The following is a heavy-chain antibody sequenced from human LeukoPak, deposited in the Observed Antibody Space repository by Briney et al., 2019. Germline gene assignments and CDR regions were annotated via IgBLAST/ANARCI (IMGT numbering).Heavy chain of an antibody. CDR2: ISSSSSTI. CDR3: ALAGSSWPSWFDY. J-gene: IGHJ4*02. Sequence: GGALRVSCAASVFTFSSYSMNWVRQAPGKGLEWVSYISSSSSTIYYADSVKGRFTISRDNAKNSLYLQMNSLRAEDTAVYYCALAGSSWPSWFDYWGQGTLVTVSS. V-gene: IGHV3-48*04. D-gene: IGHD6-13*01. CDR1: VFTFSSYS.